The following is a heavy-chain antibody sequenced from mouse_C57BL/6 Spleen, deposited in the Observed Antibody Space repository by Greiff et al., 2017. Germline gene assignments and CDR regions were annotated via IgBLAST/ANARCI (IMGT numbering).Heavy chain of an antibody. CDR1: GFTFSDYG. V-gene: IGHV5-17*01. J-gene: IGHJ3*01. CDR2: ISSGSSTI. D-gene: IGHD1-1*01. Sequence: EVQLQQSGGGLVKPGGSLKLSCAASGFTFSDYGMHWVRQAPEKGLEWVAYISSGSSTIYYADTVKGRFTISRDNAKNTLFLQMTSLRSEDTAMYYCARPFITTVVAPFAYWGQGTLVTVSA. CDR3: ARPFITTVVAPFAY.